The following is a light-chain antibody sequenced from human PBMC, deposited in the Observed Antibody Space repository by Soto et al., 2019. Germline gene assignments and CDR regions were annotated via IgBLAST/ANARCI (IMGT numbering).Light chain of an antibody. CDR1: QSISSW. CDR2: KTS. V-gene: IGKV1-5*03. Sequence: DIQLTQSPSTLSAAEGDRVTITCRASQSISSWLAWYQQKPGKAPKFLIYKTSNLESGVPSRFSGSGSGTEFTLTISSLQPDDLATDYCQYYNNYCWTFGQGTKVEIK. CDR3: QYYNNYCWT. J-gene: IGKJ1*01.